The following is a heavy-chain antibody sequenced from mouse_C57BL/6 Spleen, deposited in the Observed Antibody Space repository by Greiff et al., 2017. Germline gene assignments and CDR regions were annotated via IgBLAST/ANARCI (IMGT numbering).Heavy chain of an antibody. Sequence: VQLQQSGPELVKPGASVKISCKASGYTFTDYYMNWVKQSHGKSLEWIGDINPNNGGTSYNQKFKGKATLTVDKSSSTAYMELRSLTSEDSAVYYCARVEEAQATEFAYWGQGTLVTVSA. CDR3: ARVEEAQATEFAY. CDR1: GYTFTDYY. V-gene: IGHV1-26*01. J-gene: IGHJ3*01. D-gene: IGHD3-2*02. CDR2: INPNNGGT.